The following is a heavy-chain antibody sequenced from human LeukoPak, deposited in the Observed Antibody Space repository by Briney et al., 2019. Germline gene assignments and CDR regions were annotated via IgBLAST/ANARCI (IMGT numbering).Heavy chain of an antibody. V-gene: IGHV3-74*01. CDR3: ARDPSWPPRSYFDY. J-gene: IGHJ4*02. CDR2: INKDGRST. D-gene: IGHD2-15*01. CDR1: GMIFNNHW. Sequence: GGSLRLSCAASGMIFNNHWMHWVRQAPGKGLVWVARINKDGRSTTYADSVEGRFTISRDNAKNTLSLQMNSLRAEDTALYYCARDPSWPPRSYFDYWGQGVLVTVSS.